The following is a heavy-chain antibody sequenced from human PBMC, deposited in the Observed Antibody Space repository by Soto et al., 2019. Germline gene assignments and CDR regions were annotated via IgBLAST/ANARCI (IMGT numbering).Heavy chain of an antibody. V-gene: IGHV3-23*01. CDR2: ISGSGAGT. Sequence: GGSLRLSCGASGFTFTSYAMNWVRQAPGKGLEWLSFISGSGAGTRYADSVKGRFTITRDNSKNTLFLQMNRLRAEDTAVYYCAKGEGFCSGGRCNSDYYHYYMDVWGKGTTVTVSS. D-gene: IGHD2-15*01. CDR1: GFTFTSYA. CDR3: AKGEGFCSGGRCNSDYYHYYMDV. J-gene: IGHJ6*03.